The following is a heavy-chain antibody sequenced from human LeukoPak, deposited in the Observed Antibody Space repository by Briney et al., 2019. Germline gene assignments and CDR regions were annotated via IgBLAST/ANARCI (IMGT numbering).Heavy chain of an antibody. CDR2: IYYSGRT. J-gene: IGHJ3*02. Sequence: SETLSLNCTVSGGSISSYYWSWIRQPPGKGLEWIGYIYYSGRTNYNPSLKSRVTISVDTSKNQFSLKLSSVTAADTAVYYCARGTEAFDIWGQGTMVTVSS. CDR3: ARGTEAFDI. V-gene: IGHV4-59*01. D-gene: IGHD1/OR15-1a*01. CDR1: GGSISSYY.